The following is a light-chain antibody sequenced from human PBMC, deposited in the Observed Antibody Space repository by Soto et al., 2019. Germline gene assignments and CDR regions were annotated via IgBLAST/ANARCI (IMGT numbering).Light chain of an antibody. CDR3: QSYDSSLSGRYV. V-gene: IGLV1-40*01. J-gene: IGLJ1*01. CDR2: GNS. CDR1: SSNIGAGYD. Sequence: VLTQPPSVSGAPGQRVTISCTGSSSNIGAGYDVHWYQQLPGTAPKLLIYGNSNRPSGVPDRFSGSKSGTSASLAITGLQAEDEADYYCQSYDSSLSGRYVFGTGTKLTVL.